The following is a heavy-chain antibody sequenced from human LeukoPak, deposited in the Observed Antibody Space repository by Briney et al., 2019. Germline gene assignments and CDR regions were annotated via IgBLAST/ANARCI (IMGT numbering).Heavy chain of an antibody. V-gene: IGHV4-59*01. D-gene: IGHD5-24*01. CDR2: IHHSGST. CDR3: ASGGDGYYDAFDI. Sequence: SETLSLTCTVPGGSISSYYWSWIRQPPGKGLEGFGYIHHSGSTNYTPSLKSRVTISVDTSKNQFSLKLRSVAAADTAVYYCASGGDGYYDAFDIWGQGTMVTVSS. J-gene: IGHJ3*02. CDR1: GGSISSYY.